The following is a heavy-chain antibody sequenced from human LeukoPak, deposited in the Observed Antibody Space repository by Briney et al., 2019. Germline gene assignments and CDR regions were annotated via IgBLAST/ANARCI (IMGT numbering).Heavy chain of an antibody. Sequence: SETLSLTCAVYGGSFSGYYWSWIRQPPGKGLEWIGEINHSGSTNYNPSLKSRVTISVDTSKNQFPLKLSSVTAADTAVYYCARGRYYDILTGYYRGSSYFDYWGQGTLVTVSS. V-gene: IGHV4-34*01. CDR1: GGSFSGYY. J-gene: IGHJ4*02. D-gene: IGHD3-9*01. CDR2: INHSGST. CDR3: ARGRYYDILTGYYRGSSYFDY.